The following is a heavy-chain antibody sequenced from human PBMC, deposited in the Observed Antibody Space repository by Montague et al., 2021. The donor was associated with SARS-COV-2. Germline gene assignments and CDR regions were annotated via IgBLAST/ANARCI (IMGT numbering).Heavy chain of an antibody. Sequence: SETLSLTCSVSGDSMSTNYWSWIRQPPGKGLEWIGHIYNSGTTIYNPSLKSRATTSIDVSKTQFSLRLSSVTATDTAVYYCARMFYDYVWETSRYRGNYFDSWGQGTLVTVSS. J-gene: IGHJ4*02. D-gene: IGHD3-16*02. CDR2: IYNSGTT. CDR1: GDSMSTNY. CDR3: ARMFYDYVWETSRYRGNYFDS. V-gene: IGHV4-59*01.